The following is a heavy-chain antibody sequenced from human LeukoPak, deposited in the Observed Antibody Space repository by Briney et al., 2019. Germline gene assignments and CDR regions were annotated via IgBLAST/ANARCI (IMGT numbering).Heavy chain of an antibody. V-gene: IGHV4-61*02. D-gene: IGHD3-16*01. CDR2: IYTSGNT. Sequence: SQTLSLTCTVSGGSISSGSYYWNWIRQPAGKGLEWIGRIYTSGNTNYNPSLKSRVTISVDTSKNQFSLKLSSVTAADTAVYYCARLPVTFGALPGREWWGQGTLVTVSS. J-gene: IGHJ4*02. CDR1: GGSISSGSYY. CDR3: ARLPVTFGALPGREW.